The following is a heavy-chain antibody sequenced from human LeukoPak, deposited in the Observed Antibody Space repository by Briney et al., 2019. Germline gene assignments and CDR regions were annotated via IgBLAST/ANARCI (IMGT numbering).Heavy chain of an antibody. CDR1: EFTFSNYW. J-gene: IGHJ4*02. CDR3: ARDGYCSGSTCYRFFDY. D-gene: IGHD2-2*02. V-gene: IGHV3-7*03. CDR2: IKQDGSEK. Sequence: PGGSLRLSCAASEFTFSNYWMSWVRQAPGKGLEWVANIKQDGSEKYYVDSVKGRFTISRDNAKNSLYLQMNSLRAEDTAVYCCARDGYCSGSTCYRFFDYWGQGTLVTVSS.